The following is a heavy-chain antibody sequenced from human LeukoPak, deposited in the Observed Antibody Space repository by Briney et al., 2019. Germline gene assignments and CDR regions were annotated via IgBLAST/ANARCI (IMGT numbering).Heavy chain of an antibody. J-gene: IGHJ4*02. D-gene: IGHD3-22*01. CDR3: ARGLSEFYYDSSGYPL. CDR2: INTNTGNP. V-gene: IGHV7-4-1*02. Sequence: ASVKVSCTASGYTFTSYAMNWMRQAPGQGLEWMGWINTNTGNPTYVLGFTGRFVFSLDTSVSTAYLQISSLKAEDTAVYYCARGLSEFYYDSSGYPLWGQGTLVTVSS. CDR1: GYTFTSYA.